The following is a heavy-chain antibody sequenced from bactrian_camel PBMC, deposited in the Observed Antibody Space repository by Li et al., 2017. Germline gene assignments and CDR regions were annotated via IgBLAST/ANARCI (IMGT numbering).Heavy chain of an antibody. J-gene: IGHJ4*01. CDR3: AKVISDRDNRGSDGHDY. V-gene: IGHV3S55*01. D-gene: IGHD1*01. CDR2: IESDGST. CDR1: GDTIGRYC. Sequence: QLVESGGGSVQVGGSLRLSCVASGDTIGRYCMGWFRQIPDKEREGVAGIESDGSTSYADSVKGRFTVSQDSAKNTLYLELNNLKIEDTAMYYCAKVISDRDNRGSDGHDYWGQGTQVTVS.